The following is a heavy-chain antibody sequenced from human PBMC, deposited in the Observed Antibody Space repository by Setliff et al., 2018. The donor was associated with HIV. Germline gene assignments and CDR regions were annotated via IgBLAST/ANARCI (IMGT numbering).Heavy chain of an antibody. D-gene: IGHD3-3*01. V-gene: IGHV4-61*09. Sequence: TSETLSLTCTVSGGSISSGSYYWSWIRQPAGKGLEWIGHIHTSGSTNYNPSLKSRVTISVDTSKNQFSLKLSSVTAADTAVYYCASYDFWSDYFYMDVWGKGTTVTVSS. J-gene: IGHJ6*03. CDR3: ASYDFWSDYFYMDV. CDR2: IHTSGST. CDR1: GGSISSGSYY.